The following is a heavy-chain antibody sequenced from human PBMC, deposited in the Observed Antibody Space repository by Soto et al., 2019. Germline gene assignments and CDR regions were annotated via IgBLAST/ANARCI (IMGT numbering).Heavy chain of an antibody. CDR2: INPSGGST. J-gene: IGHJ6*02. V-gene: IGHV1-46*01. Sequence: ASVKVSCKASGYTFTSYDMHWVLQAPGQGLEWMGIINPSGGSTSYAQKLQGRVTMTRDTSTSTVYMELSSLRSEDKAVYYSARDRVWIIAAARRYYGMDVCGQGTTVTVSS. D-gene: IGHD6-13*01. CDR3: ARDRVWIIAAARRYYGMDV. CDR1: GYTFTSYD.